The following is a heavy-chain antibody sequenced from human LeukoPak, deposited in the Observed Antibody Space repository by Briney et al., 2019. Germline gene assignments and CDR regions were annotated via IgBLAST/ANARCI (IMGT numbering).Heavy chain of an antibody. V-gene: IGHV1-69*13. CDR2: IIPVFGTA. D-gene: IGHD2-21*02. Sequence: SVKVSCKASGGTFISYVISWVRQAPGQGLECMGGIIPVFGTAKYAQNVQGRVTITADESTSTAYMELSSLRSEDTAVYYCARAYMTATRHFDYWGQGTLVTVSS. CDR1: GGTFISYV. CDR3: ARAYMTATRHFDY. J-gene: IGHJ4*02.